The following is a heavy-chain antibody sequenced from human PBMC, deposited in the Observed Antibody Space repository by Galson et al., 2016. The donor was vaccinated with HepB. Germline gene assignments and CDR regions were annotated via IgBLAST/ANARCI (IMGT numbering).Heavy chain of an antibody. J-gene: IGHJ4*02. CDR3: ARNEVGGDYFTSGTFGY. V-gene: IGHV4-38-2*02. Sequence: SETLSLTCTVSGYSVGSGYYWAWIRQPPGKTLEWIGSVYQTVTTYYNPSLKSRVTISLDSPRNQISLKLASVTAADTAIYYCARNEVGGDYFTSGTFGYWGQGAPVTVSS. D-gene: IGHD3-10*01. CDR1: GYSVGSGYY. CDR2: VYQTVTT.